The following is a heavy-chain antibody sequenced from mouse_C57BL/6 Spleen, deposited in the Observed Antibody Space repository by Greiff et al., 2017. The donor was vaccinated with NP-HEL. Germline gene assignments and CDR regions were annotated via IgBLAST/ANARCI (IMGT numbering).Heavy chain of an antibody. CDR1: GYTFTSYG. D-gene: IGHD2-1*01. J-gene: IGHJ2*01. Sequence: VQLQESGAELARPGASVKLSCKASGYTFTSYGISWVKQRTGQGLEWIGEIYPRSGNTYYNEKFKGKATLTADKSSSTAYMELRSLTSEDSAVYFCARRGDYGNYGALFDYWGQGTTLTVSS. CDR3: ARRGDYGNYGALFDY. CDR2: IYPRSGNT. V-gene: IGHV1-81*01.